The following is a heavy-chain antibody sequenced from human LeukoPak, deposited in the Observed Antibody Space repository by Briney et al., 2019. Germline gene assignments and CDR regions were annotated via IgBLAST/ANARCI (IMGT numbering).Heavy chain of an antibody. CDR2: IYTGGST. D-gene: IGHD2-2*01. CDR3: ARGDYCSSTSCYNWFDP. CDR1: GFTVSSNY. Sequence: GGSLRLSCGASGFTVSSNYMSWVRQAPGKGLEWVSVIYTGGSTYYTDSVKGRFTISRDNSKNTLYLQMNSLRAEDTAVYYCARGDYCSSTSCYNWFDPWGQGTLVTVSS. J-gene: IGHJ5*02. V-gene: IGHV3-66*01.